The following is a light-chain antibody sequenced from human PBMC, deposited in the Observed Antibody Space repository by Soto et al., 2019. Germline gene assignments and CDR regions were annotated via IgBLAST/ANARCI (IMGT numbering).Light chain of an antibody. CDR2: DAS. J-gene: IGKJ5*01. CDR3: QQRSNWPPIT. V-gene: IGKV3-11*01. Sequence: PGERATLSCRASQSVSSYLAWYQQKPGQAPRLLIYDASNRATGIPVRFSGSGSGTDFTLTISSLEPEDFAVYYCQQRSNWPPITFGQGTRLEIK. CDR1: QSVSSY.